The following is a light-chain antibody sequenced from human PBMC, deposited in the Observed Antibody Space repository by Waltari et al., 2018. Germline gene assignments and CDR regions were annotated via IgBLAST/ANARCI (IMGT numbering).Light chain of an antibody. CDR2: WAS. J-gene: IGKJ2*01. CDR3: QQYYSTPT. CDR1: QSVVYSSNNKNY. Sequence: DIVMTQSPDSLAVSLGERATINCKSSQSVVYSSNNKNYLAWYQQKPGQPPKLLIYWASTRESGVPDRFSGSGSETDFTLTVSSLQAEDVAVYYCQQYYSTPTFGQGTKLEIK. V-gene: IGKV4-1*01.